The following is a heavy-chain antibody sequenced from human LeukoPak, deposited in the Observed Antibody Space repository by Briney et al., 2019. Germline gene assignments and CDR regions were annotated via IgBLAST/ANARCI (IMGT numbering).Heavy chain of an antibody. CDR1: GGSISSYY. CDR2: IYYSGST. Sequence: SETLSLTCTVSGGSISSYYWSWIRQPPGKGLEWIGYIYYSGSTNYNPSLKSRVTISVDTSKNQFSLKLSSVTAADTAVYYCASPPLKYYDYVWGSYRFPAEYFQHWGQGTLVTVSS. J-gene: IGHJ1*01. D-gene: IGHD3-16*02. V-gene: IGHV4-59*12. CDR3: ASPPLKYYDYVWGSYRFPAEYFQH.